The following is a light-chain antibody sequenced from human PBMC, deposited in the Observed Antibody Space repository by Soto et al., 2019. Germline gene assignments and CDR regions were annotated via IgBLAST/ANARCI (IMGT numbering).Light chain of an antibody. V-gene: IGLV2-8*01. CDR2: EVS. Sequence: QSALTQPPSASGSPGQSVTISCTGTSSDVGGYNYVSWYQQHPGKAPKLMIYEVSKRPSGVPDRFSGSKSGNTASLTVSGLQADDEADYYCSSYAGSNNLVFGGATKLTVL. J-gene: IGLJ2*01. CDR3: SSYAGSNNLV. CDR1: SSDVGGYNY.